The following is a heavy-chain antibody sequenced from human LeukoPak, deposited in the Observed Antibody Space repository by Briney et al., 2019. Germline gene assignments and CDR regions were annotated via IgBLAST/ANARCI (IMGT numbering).Heavy chain of an antibody. CDR3: ARVASGGSSSPPFY. V-gene: IGHV3-9*01. D-gene: IGHD6-13*01. J-gene: IGHJ4*02. Sequence: GGSLRLSCAASGFTFDDYAMHWVRQAPGKGLEWVSGISWNSGSIGYADSVKGRFTISRDNSKNTLYLQMNSLRAEDTAVYYCARVASGGSSSPPFYWGQGTLVTVSS. CDR2: ISWNSGSI. CDR1: GFTFDDYA.